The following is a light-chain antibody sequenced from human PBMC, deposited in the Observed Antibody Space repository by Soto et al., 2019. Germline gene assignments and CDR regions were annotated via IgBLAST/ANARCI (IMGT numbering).Light chain of an antibody. CDR3: QQRSNWPLT. V-gene: IGKV3-11*01. CDR1: QSVTIY. Sequence: EIVLTQSPATLSLSPGERATLSCRASQSVTIYLAWYQQKPGQAPRLLIYDASNRATGIPDRFSGRGSETDFTLTISSLEPEDFAVYYCQQRSNWPLTFGGGTKVEIK. CDR2: DAS. J-gene: IGKJ4*01.